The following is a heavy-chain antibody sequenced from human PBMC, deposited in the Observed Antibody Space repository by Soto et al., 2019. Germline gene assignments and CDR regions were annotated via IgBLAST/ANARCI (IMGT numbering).Heavy chain of an antibody. Sequence: QMQLVQSGPEVKKPGTSVKVSCKASGFTFTSSAMQWVRQARGQRLEWIGWIVVGSGNTNYAQKFQERVTITRDMSTSTAYMELSSLRSEDTAVYYCAAVLSQQLVRGGDYYYYYGMDVWGQGTTVTVSS. V-gene: IGHV1-58*02. CDR3: AAVLSQQLVRGGDYYYYYGMDV. J-gene: IGHJ6*02. CDR1: GFTFTSSA. D-gene: IGHD6-13*01. CDR2: IVVGSGNT.